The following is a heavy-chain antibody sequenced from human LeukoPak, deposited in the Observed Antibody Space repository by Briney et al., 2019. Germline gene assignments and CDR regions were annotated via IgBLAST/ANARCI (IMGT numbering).Heavy chain of an antibody. CDR3: AIYSKVKEYYYYGMDV. D-gene: IGHD4-11*01. CDR1: GGTFSSYA. J-gene: IGHJ6*02. Sequence: SVKVSCKASGGTFSSYAISWVRQAPGQGLEWMRRIIPIFGIANYAQKFQGRVTITADKSTSTAYMELSSLRSEDTAVYYCAIYSKVKEYYYYGMDVWGQGTTVTVSS. CDR2: IIPIFGIA. V-gene: IGHV1-69*04.